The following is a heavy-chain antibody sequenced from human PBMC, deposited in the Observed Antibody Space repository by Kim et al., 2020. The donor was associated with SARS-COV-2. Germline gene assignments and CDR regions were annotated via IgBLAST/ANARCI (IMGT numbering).Heavy chain of an antibody. Sequence: GGSLRLSCAASGFTFIIYCMHCFRQAPGNGLELVAVISYDGSNKYYADSVKGRFTISRDNSKNTLYLQMNSLRAEDTAVYYCAKAMVRGVYGMDVWGQGTTVTVSS. CDR1: GFTFIIYC. D-gene: IGHD3-10*01. J-gene: IGHJ6*02. V-gene: IGHV3-30*18. CDR3: AKAMVRGVYGMDV. CDR2: ISYDGSNK.